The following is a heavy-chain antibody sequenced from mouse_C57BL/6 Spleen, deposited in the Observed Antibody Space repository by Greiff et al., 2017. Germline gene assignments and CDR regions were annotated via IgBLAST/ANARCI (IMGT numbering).Heavy chain of an antibody. CDR1: GFSLSTFGMG. CDR3: ARIRTTYYSNFWYFEV. Sequence: QVTLIVSGPGILQPSQTLSLTCSFPGFSLSTFGMGVGRIRQPSGKGLEWLANIWWDDDTSYNPALKSRLSISTDTPPHQVFLTTANVDTADPDTYYCARIRTTYYSNFWYFEVWGTGTTVTVSS. J-gene: IGHJ1*03. D-gene: IGHD2-5*01. V-gene: IGHV8-8*01. CDR2: IWWDDDT.